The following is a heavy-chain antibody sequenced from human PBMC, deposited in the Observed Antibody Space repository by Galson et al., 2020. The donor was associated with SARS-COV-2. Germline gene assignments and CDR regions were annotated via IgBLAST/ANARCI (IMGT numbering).Heavy chain of an antibody. CDR1: GFTFSNHW. V-gene: IGHV3-74*01. J-gene: IGHJ4*02. CDR3: ARGDMGNDYVDC. CDR2: IYSEGSST. Sequence: ALHGESLKISCAVSGFTFSNHWMHWVRQAPGKGLVWVSRIYSEGSSTSYADSVKGRFTISGDNAKNTLYLQMNSLRDQDTAVYYCARGDMGNDYVDCWGQGTLVTVSS. D-gene: IGHD7-27*01.